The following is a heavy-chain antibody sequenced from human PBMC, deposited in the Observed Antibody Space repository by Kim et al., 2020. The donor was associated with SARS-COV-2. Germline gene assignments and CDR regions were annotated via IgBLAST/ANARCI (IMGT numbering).Heavy chain of an antibody. CDR3: ARDLGFHDYGDYVESY. V-gene: IGHV3-33*01. Sequence: GQEWVAVKWYDGSNKYYADSVKRRFTTARDNSKNTRYLQMNSLRAEDTAVYYCARDLGFHDYGDYVESYWGQGTLVTVSS. CDR2: KWYDGSNK. D-gene: IGHD4-17*01. J-gene: IGHJ4*02.